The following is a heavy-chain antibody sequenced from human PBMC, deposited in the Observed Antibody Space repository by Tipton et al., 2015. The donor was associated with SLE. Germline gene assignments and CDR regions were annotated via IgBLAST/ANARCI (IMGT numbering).Heavy chain of an antibody. CDR1: GGSISTYY. D-gene: IGHD1-1*01. J-gene: IGHJ5*02. CDR2: ISNSGST. V-gene: IGHV4-59*01. Sequence: TLSLTCTVSGGSISTYYWIWIRQPPGKGLEWVGYISNSGSTSYNPSLKSRVTLSADRSRNQFSLYLSSVTAADTAMYYCARSLYDTNWFFFDLWGQGTLVTVSS. CDR3: ARSLYDTNWFFFDL.